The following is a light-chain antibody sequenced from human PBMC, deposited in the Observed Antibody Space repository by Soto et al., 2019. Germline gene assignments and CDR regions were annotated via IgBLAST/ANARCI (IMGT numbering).Light chain of an antibody. J-gene: IGKJ5*01. CDR2: GVS. CDR3: QLYDTPPT. CDR1: QRVSSGH. Sequence: DIVLTQSPGTLYLSPGERGTLSCRASQRVSSGHLAWYQQRPGQSPRLLLYGVSARATDLPDRFSGSGSGTDFTLTCNRLEPEDFAVYSCQLYDTPPTFGQGKRLEIK. V-gene: IGKV3-20*01.